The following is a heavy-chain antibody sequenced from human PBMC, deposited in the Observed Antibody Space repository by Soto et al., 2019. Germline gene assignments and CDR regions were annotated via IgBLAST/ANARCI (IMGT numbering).Heavy chain of an antibody. D-gene: IGHD2-15*01. V-gene: IGHV4-31*03. CDR3: ARKATVVDYFDY. CDR2: IYYSGST. Sequence: SETLSLTCTVSGGSISSGGYYWSWIRQHPGKGLEWIGYIYYSGSTYYNPSLKSRVTISVDTSKHQFSLKLSSVTAADTAVYYCARKATVVDYFDYWGQGTLVTVSS. J-gene: IGHJ4*02. CDR1: GGSISSGGYY.